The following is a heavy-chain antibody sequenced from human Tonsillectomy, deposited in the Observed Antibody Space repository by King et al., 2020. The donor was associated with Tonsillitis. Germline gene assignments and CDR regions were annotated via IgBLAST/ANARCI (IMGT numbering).Heavy chain of an antibody. D-gene: IGHD6-19*01. J-gene: IGHJ6*02. V-gene: IGHV1-3*01. CDR3: ARGSSSASWGFDV. CDR1: GYTFTNYA. CDR2: INADNGDT. Sequence: QLVQSGAEVKKPGASVKVSCKASGYTFTNYAMHWVRQAPGQRHEWMGWINADNGDTKYSQKFQGRVTITRDTSASTAYMELSSLRSEDTTIYYCARGSSSASWGFDVWGQGTTVTVSS.